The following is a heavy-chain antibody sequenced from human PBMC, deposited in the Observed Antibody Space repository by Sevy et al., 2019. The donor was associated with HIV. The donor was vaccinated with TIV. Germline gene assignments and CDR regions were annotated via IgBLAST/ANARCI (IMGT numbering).Heavy chain of an antibody. CDR2: IWYDGSNK. J-gene: IGHJ4*02. CDR1: GFTFSSYG. Sequence: GSLRLSCAASGFTFSSYGMHWVRQAPGKGLEWVAVIWYDGSNKYYADSVKGRFTISRDNSKNTLYLQMNSLRAEDTAVYYCARDGNYYDSSGYPYYFDYWGQGTLVTVSS. D-gene: IGHD3-22*01. V-gene: IGHV3-33*01. CDR3: ARDGNYYDSSGYPYYFDY.